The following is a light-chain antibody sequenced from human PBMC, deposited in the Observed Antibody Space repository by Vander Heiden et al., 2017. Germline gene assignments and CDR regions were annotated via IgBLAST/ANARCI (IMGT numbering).Light chain of an antibody. V-gene: IGKV3-20*01. CDR3: QQYGRT. CDR1: QSVSSSY. J-gene: IGKJ1*01. Sequence: DIVLTQSSGTLALSPGERATLSCRASQSVSSSYLAWYQQKPGQAPRLLIYGASSRATGIPDRCSGSGSGTDFTLTISRLEPEDFAVYYCQQYGRTFGQGTKVEIK. CDR2: GAS.